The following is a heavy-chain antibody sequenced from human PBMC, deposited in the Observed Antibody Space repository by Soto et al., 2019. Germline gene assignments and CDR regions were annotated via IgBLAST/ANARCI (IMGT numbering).Heavy chain of an antibody. V-gene: IGHV3-64D*06. Sequence: PGGSLRLSCSASGFTFSTYAMHWVRQAPGKGLEYVSAISNNGGSTYYADSVKGRFTISRDNSKNTLYLQMSSLRTADTAIYYCVKGGITMVRGVPFAYWGQGTPVTVSS. J-gene: IGHJ4*02. CDR2: ISNNGGST. CDR1: GFTFSTYA. CDR3: VKGGITMVRGVPFAY. D-gene: IGHD3-10*01.